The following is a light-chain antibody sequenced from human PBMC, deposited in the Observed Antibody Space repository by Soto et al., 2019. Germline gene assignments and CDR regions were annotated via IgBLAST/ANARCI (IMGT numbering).Light chain of an antibody. CDR3: MQALQTSIT. Sequence: DIVITQTPLSLSFTPRQPSSISCRSSQSLLHSNGYNYLDWYLQKPGQSPQLLIYLGSNRASGVPDRFSGSGSGTDFTLKISRVEAEDVGVYYCMQALQTSITFGQGTRLEIK. V-gene: IGKV2-28*01. J-gene: IGKJ5*01. CDR1: QSLLHSNGYNY. CDR2: LGS.